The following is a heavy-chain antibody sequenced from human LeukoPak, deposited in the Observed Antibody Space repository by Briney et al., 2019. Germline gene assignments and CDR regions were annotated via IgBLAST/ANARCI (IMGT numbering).Heavy chain of an antibody. V-gene: IGHV1-69*13. D-gene: IGHD2-2*01. CDR3: ARAPGYCSSTSCPFDY. Sequence: ASVTVSCKASGGTFSSYAISWVRQAPGQGLEWMGGIIPIFGTANYAQKFQGRVTITADESTSTAYMELSSLRSEDTAVYYCARAPGYCSSTSCPFDYWGQGTLVTVSS. CDR2: IIPIFGTA. CDR1: GGTFSSYA. J-gene: IGHJ4*02.